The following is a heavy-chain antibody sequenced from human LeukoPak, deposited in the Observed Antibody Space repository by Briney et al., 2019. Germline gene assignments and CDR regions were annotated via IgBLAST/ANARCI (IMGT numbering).Heavy chain of an antibody. CDR3: AKDYGYNWGGIDY. J-gene: IGHJ4*02. V-gene: IGHV3-9*01. D-gene: IGHD5-24*01. CDR2: ISWNSGSI. Sequence: PGGSLRLSCAAPGFTFDDYAMHWVRQAPGKGLEWVSGISWNSGSIGYADSVKGRFTISRDNAKNSLYLQMNSLRAEDTALYYCAKDYGYNWGGIDYWGQGTLVTVSS. CDR1: GFTFDDYA.